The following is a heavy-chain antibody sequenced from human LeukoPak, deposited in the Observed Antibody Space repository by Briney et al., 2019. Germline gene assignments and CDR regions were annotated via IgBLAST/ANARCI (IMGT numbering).Heavy chain of an antibody. CDR2: ITNSGTTI. D-gene: IGHD5-12*01. CDR3: AKDIVATALWDY. J-gene: IGHJ4*02. Sequence: GGSLRLSCAASGFTFTDYYMSWIRQAPGKGLEWVSYITNSGTTIYYADSVKGRFTISRGNAKNTLYLQMNSLRAEDTAVYYCAKDIVATALWDYWGQGTLVTVSS. CDR1: GFTFTDYY. V-gene: IGHV3-11*01.